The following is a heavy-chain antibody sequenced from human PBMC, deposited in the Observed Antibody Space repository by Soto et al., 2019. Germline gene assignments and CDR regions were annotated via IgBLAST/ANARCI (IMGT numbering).Heavy chain of an antibody. Sequence: QVQLVESGGGVVQPGRSLRLSCAASGFTFSSYGMHWVRQAPGKGLEWVAVIWYDGSNKYYADSVKGRFTISRDNSKNTLYLQMNSLRAEDTAVYYCARDHPEYCSGGSCSGGGMDVWGQGTTVTVSS. D-gene: IGHD2-15*01. CDR1: GFTFSSYG. CDR2: IWYDGSNK. J-gene: IGHJ6*02. CDR3: ARDHPEYCSGGSCSGGGMDV. V-gene: IGHV3-33*01.